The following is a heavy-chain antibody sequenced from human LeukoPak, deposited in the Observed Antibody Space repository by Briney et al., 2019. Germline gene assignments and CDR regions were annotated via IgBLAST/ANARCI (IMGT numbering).Heavy chain of an antibody. CDR3: ARARLAFDAFDI. D-gene: IGHD6-19*01. CDR1: GGSISSYY. V-gene: IGHV4-4*07. Sequence: PSDTLSLTCTVSGGSISSYYWSWIRQPAGKGLEWIGRTYTSGITNYNPSLKSRVTISVDKSKNRFSLKLSSVTAAATAVYYCARARLAFDAFDIWGQGTMVTVSS. CDR2: TYTSGIT. J-gene: IGHJ3*02.